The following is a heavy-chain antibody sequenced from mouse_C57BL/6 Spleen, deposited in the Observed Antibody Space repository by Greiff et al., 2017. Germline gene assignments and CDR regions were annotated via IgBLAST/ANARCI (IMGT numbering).Heavy chain of an antibody. CDR1: GFNIKDDY. J-gene: IGHJ2*01. CDR3: TTVTTVEDY. V-gene: IGHV14-4*01. D-gene: IGHD1-1*01. CDR2: IDPENGDT. Sequence: DVKLQESGAELVRPGASVKLSCTASGFNIKDDYMHWVKQRPEQGLEWIGWIDPENGDTEYASKFQGKAPITADTSSNTAYLQLSSLTSEDTAVYYCTTVTTVEDYWGQGTTLAVSS.